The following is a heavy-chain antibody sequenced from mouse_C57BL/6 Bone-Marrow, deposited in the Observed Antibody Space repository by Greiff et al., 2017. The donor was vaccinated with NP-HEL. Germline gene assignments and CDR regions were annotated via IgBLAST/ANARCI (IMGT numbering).Heavy chain of an antibody. CDR2: IGPGSGST. D-gene: IGHD2-4*01. CDR1: GYTFTDYY. V-gene: IGHV1-77*01. J-gene: IGHJ4*01. Sequence: QVQLQQSGAELVKPGASVKISCKASGYTFTDYYINWVKQRPGQGLEWIGKIGPGSGSTYYNEKFKGKATLTADKSSSTAYMQLSSLTSEDSAVYFCAQSGLRRNIFFYYYAMDYWGQGTSVTVSS. CDR3: AQSGLRRNIFFYYYAMDY.